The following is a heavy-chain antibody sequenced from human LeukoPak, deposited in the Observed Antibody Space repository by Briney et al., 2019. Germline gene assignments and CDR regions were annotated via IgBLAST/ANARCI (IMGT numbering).Heavy chain of an antibody. D-gene: IGHD5-12*01. Sequence: PSQTLSLTCTVSGGSISSGGYYWSWIRQHPGKGLEWIGYIYYSGSTYYNPSLKSRVTISVDTSKNQFSLKLSSVTAADTAVYYCARDEGGYDRNWFDPWGHGTLVTVSS. CDR2: IYYSGST. CDR3: ARDEGGYDRNWFDP. J-gene: IGHJ5*02. V-gene: IGHV4-31*03. CDR1: GGSISSGGYY.